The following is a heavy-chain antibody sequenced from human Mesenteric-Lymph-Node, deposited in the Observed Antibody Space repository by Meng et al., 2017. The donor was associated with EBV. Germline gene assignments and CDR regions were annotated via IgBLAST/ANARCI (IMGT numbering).Heavy chain of an antibody. V-gene: IGHV3-48*04. CDR2: ISSSGSTI. CDR3: ASYGDYVLDY. J-gene: IGHJ4*02. D-gene: IGHD4-17*01. Sequence: VQLRGSGGGRVQPGRSLRLSCAASGFIFSSHTIHWFRQAPGKGLEWVSYISSSGSTIYYADSVKGRFTISRDNAKNSLYLQMNSLRAEDTAVYYCASYGDYVLDYWGQGTLVTVSS. CDR1: GFIFSSHT.